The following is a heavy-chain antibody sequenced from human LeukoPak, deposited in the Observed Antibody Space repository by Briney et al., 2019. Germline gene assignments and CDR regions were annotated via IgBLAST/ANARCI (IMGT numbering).Heavy chain of an antibody. Sequence: ASVKVSCKASGYTFTSYDINWVRQATGQGLEWMGWMNPNSGNTGYAQKFQGRVTMTRNTSISTAYMELSSLRSEDTAVYYCARGLRAAGTFYWFDPRGQGTLVTVSS. D-gene: IGHD6-13*01. CDR1: GYTFTSYD. J-gene: IGHJ5*02. CDR2: MNPNSGNT. CDR3: ARGLRAAGTFYWFDP. V-gene: IGHV1-8*01.